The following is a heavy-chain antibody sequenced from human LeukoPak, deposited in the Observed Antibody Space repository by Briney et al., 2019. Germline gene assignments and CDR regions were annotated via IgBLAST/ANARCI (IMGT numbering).Heavy chain of an antibody. CDR1: GYTFTSYG. V-gene: IGHV1-46*01. D-gene: IGHD1-26*01. CDR3: ASLSVNGVGSGSKNN. Sequence: ASVKVSCKASGYTFTSYGISWVRQAPGQGLEWMGIINPSGGSTSYAQKFQGRVTMTRDTSTSTVYMELSSLRSEDTAVYYCASLSVNGVGSGSKNNWGQGTLVTVSS. CDR2: INPSGGST. J-gene: IGHJ4*02.